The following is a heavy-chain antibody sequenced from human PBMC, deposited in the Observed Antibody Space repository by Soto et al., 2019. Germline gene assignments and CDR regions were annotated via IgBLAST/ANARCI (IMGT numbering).Heavy chain of an antibody. Sequence: SETLSLTCTVSGGSISSGDYYWSWIRQPPGKGLEWIGYIYYSGSTYYNPSLKSRVTISVDTSKNQFSLKLSSVTAADTAVYYCARVSYYYDSSGYYYVAFDIWGQGTMVTVSS. CDR1: GGSISSGDYY. CDR3: ARVSYYYDSSGYYYVAFDI. J-gene: IGHJ3*02. CDR2: IYYSGST. D-gene: IGHD3-22*01. V-gene: IGHV4-30-4*01.